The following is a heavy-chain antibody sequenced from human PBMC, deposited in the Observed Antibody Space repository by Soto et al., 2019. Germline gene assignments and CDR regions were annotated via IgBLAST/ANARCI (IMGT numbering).Heavy chain of an antibody. D-gene: IGHD1-26*01. CDR3: AKTGGSGDITYYYYMDV. CDR2: IYPGDSDT. V-gene: IGHV5-51*01. Sequence: GGSLRLSCKGSGYSFTSYWIGWVRQMPGKGLEWMGIIYPGDSDTRYSPSFQGQVTISADKSISTAYLQWSSLKASDTAMYYCAKTGGSGDITYYYYMDVWGKGTTVTVSS. CDR1: GYSFTSYW. J-gene: IGHJ6*03.